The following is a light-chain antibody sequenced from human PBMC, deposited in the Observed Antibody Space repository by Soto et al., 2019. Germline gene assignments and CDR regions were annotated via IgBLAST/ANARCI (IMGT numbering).Light chain of an antibody. CDR3: SSYTSSSPCV. CDR1: SSDIGAYNY. CDR2: EVT. Sequence: QSVLTQPASVSGSPGQSITISCTGTSSDIGAYNYVSWYQQHPGEAPKLLIYEVTYRPSGVSDRFSGSKSGNTASLTISGLQAEDEADYYCSSYTSSSPCVFGTGTKVTVL. J-gene: IGLJ1*01. V-gene: IGLV2-14*01.